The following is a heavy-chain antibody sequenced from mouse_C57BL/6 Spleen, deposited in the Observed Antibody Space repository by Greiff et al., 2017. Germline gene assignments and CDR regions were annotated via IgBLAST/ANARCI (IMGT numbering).Heavy chain of an antibody. Sequence: VQLQQSGAALVRPGSSVTLSCKASGYTFTSYWMHWVKQRPIQGLEWIGNIDPSDSETHYNQKFKDKATLTVDKSSSTAYMQLSSLTSEDSAVYYCARGIYYYGSSYFDYWGQGTTLTVSS. CDR1: GYTFTSYW. J-gene: IGHJ2*01. V-gene: IGHV1-52*01. D-gene: IGHD1-1*01. CDR2: IDPSDSET. CDR3: ARGIYYYGSSYFDY.